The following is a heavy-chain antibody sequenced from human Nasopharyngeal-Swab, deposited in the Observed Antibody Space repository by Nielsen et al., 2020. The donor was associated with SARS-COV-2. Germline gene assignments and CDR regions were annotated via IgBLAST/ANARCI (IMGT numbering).Heavy chain of an antibody. D-gene: IGHD2/OR15-2a*01. Sequence: GGSLRLSCAASGFTLSTYSIDWVRQVPGKGLEWVAHIGTSSTPIYYADSVRGRFSISRDNAKNSLSLLMSTLRGEDTAVYYCVRGWRSNSFDYWGQGARVTVSA. CDR2: IGTSSTPI. J-gene: IGHJ4*01. CDR1: GFTLSTYS. CDR3: VRGWRSNSFDY. V-gene: IGHV3-48*01.